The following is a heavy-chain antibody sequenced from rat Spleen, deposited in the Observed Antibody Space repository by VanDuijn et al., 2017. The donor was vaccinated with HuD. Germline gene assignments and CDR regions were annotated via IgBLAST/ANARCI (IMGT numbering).Heavy chain of an antibody. CDR3: ARGGNYDFDH. V-gene: IGHV5S13*01. D-gene: IGHD1-10*01. Sequence: EVQLVESGGGLVQPGRSLKLSCAASGFTFSNYGMAWVRQAPTKGLEWVASITNSGGSTYYRDSVKGRFTISRDNAKNALYLQMNSLRSDDTATYYCARGGNYDFDHWGHGVMVTVSS. J-gene: IGHJ2*01. CDR1: GFTFSNYG. CDR2: ITNSGGST.